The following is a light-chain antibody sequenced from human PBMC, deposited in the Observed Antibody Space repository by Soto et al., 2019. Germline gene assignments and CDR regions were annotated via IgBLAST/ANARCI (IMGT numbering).Light chain of an antibody. CDR2: DVT. V-gene: IGLV2-11*01. J-gene: IGLJ1*01. CDR1: SSDVGVYNY. CDR3: CSYAGSYTFV. Sequence: QSVLTQPRSVSGSPGQSVTISCTGTSSDVGVYNYVSWYQQHPGKAPKLMIYDVTKRPSGVPDRFSGSKSANTASLTISGLQAEDEADYYCCSYAGSYTFVFGNGTKVT.